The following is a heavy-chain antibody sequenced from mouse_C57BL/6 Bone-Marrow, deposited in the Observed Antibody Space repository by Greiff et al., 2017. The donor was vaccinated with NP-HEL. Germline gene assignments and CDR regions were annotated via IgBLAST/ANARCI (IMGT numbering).Heavy chain of an antibody. CDR1: GYTFTSYG. CDR2: IYPRSGNT. V-gene: IGHV1-81*01. CDR3: ARIEWGGMDY. Sequence: VQLQQSGAELARPGASVKLSCKASGYTFTSYGISWVKQRTGQGLEWIGEIYPRSGNTYYNEKVKGKATLTADKSSSTAYMELRSLTSEDSAVYFCARIEWGGMDYWGQGTSVTVSS. D-gene: IGHD1-3*01. J-gene: IGHJ4*01.